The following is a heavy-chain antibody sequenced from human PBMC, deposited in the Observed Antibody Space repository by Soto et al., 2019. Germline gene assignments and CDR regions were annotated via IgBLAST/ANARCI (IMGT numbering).Heavy chain of an antibody. D-gene: IGHD2-8*01. CDR3: TRDPSYCTNGVCYPDY. CDR1: GFTFSSYW. CDR2: INTDGTST. J-gene: IGHJ4*02. V-gene: IGHV3-74*01. Sequence: LRLSCAASGFTFSSYWMHWVRQAPGKGLVWVSRINTDGTSTKYADSVKGRFTISRDNAKNTVYLQMNSLRAEDTAVYYCTRDPSYCTNGVCYPDYWGQGTQVTVSS.